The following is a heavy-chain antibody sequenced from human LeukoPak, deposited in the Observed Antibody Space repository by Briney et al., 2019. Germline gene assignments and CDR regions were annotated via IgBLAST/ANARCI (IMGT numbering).Heavy chain of an antibody. CDR3: ARARDGYNSGAFDI. D-gene: IGHD5-24*01. CDR1: GFSFSDYY. CDR2: ISSSGSSI. Sequence: GGSLRLSCAASGFSFSDYYMTWLRQAPGKGLEWISYISSSGSSIYYAASVKGRFTISRDNAKNSLYLQMNSLRAEDTAVYYCARARDGYNSGAFDIWGQGTMVTVSS. V-gene: IGHV3-11*04. J-gene: IGHJ3*02.